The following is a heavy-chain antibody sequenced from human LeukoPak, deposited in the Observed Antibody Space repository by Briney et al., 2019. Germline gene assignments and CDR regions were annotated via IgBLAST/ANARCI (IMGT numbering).Heavy chain of an antibody. CDR2: IYSGGST. Sequence: GGSLRLSCAASGFTVSSNYMSWVRQAPGKGLEWVSVIYSGGSTYYADSVKGRFTISRDNPKNTLYLQMNSLRAEDTAVYYCARTIVGAPGDAFDIWGQGTMVTVSS. J-gene: IGHJ3*02. V-gene: IGHV3-53*01. CDR3: ARTIVGAPGDAFDI. D-gene: IGHD1-26*01. CDR1: GFTVSSNY.